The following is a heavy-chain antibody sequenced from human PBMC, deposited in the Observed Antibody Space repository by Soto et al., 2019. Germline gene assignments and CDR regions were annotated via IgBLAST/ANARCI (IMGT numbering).Heavy chain of an antibody. CDR2: INTSNGNT. D-gene: IGHD2-2*01. CDR3: ARGFIPENY. V-gene: IGHV1-18*01. Sequence: QVHLVQSESEVKMPGASVKVSCKTSGYTFSDYGVIWVRQAPGQGLEWMGWINTSNGNTKYEQKFQGRVTFSIDTSTRTVFLELTSLKFDDAAVYYCARGFIPENYWGQGTRVTVSS. CDR1: GYTFSDYG. J-gene: IGHJ4*02.